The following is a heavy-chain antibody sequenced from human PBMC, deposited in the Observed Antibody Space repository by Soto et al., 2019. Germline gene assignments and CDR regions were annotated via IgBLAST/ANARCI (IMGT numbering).Heavy chain of an antibody. D-gene: IGHD4-17*01. CDR2: ISSSSSYT. J-gene: IGHJ6*02. Sequence: QVQLVESGGGLVKPGGSLRLSCAASGFTFSDYYMSWIRQAPGKGLEWVSYISSSSSYTNYVDSVKGRFTISRDNAKNSLYLQMNSLRAEDTAVYYCARDGYGDYVDYYYYGMDVWGQGTTVTVSS. V-gene: IGHV3-11*05. CDR3: ARDGYGDYVDYYYYGMDV. CDR1: GFTFSDYY.